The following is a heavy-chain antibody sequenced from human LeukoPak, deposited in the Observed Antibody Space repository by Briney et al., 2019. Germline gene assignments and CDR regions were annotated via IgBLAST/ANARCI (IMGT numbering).Heavy chain of an antibody. CDR1: GFTFSSYA. Sequence: GGSLRLSCEASGFTFSSYAMSWVRQAPGKGLEWVSGISPSGDATFYADSVRGPFTISRDNAKNSLYLQMNSLRAEDTAVYYCARPIDYDFWSGYHPSYYMDVWGKGTTVTVSS. CDR3: ARPIDYDFWSGYHPSYYMDV. CDR2: ISPSGDAT. J-gene: IGHJ6*03. D-gene: IGHD3-3*01. V-gene: IGHV3-23*01.